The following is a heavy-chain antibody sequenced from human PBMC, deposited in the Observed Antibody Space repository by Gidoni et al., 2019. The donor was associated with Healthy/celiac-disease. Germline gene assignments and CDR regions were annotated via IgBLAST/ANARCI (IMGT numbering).Heavy chain of an antibody. CDR3: AKDLASRSSPYYYYGMDV. CDR2: ISYDGSNK. J-gene: IGHJ6*02. D-gene: IGHD6-6*01. Sequence: QVQLVESGGGVVQPGRSLRLSCAASGFTFSSYGMHWVRQAPGKGLEWVAVISYDGSNKYYADSVKGRFTISRDNSKNTLYLQMNSLRAEDTAVYYCAKDLASRSSPYYYYGMDVWGQGTTVTVSS. V-gene: IGHV3-30*18. CDR1: GFTFSSYG.